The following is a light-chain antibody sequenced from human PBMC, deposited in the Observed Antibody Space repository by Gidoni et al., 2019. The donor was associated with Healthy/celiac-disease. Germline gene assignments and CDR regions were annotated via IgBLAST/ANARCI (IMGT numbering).Light chain of an antibody. CDR1: QSVSSY. J-gene: IGKJ5*01. V-gene: IGKV3-11*01. CDR3: QQRSNWPIT. CDR2: DAS. Sequence: IVLTQAPATLSLSPGERATLSCRASQSVSSYLAWYQPQPGQAPRLLIYDASTRATGIPARFSGSGSGTDFTLTISSLEPEDFAVYYCQQRSNWPITFGQGTRLEIK.